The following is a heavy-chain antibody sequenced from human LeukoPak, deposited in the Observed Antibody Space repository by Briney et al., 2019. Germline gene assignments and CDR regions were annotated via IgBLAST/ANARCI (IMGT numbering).Heavy chain of an antibody. J-gene: IGHJ2*01. CDR1: GYTFTIYY. CDR3: ARGRLSGSYYWYFDL. CDR2: INPSGGST. D-gene: IGHD1-26*01. V-gene: IGHV1-46*01. Sequence: ASVNVSCKASGYTFTIYYMHWVRQAPGQGLEWMGIINPSGGSTSYAQKFQGRVTMTRDTPTSTVYMELSSLRSEDTAVYYCARGRLSGSYYWYFDLWGRGTLVTVSS.